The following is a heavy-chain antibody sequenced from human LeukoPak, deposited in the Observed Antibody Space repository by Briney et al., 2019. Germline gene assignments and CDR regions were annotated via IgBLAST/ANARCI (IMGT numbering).Heavy chain of an antibody. Sequence: GGSLRLSCAASGFTFSSYAMSWVRQAPGKGLEWVSAISGSGGSTYYADSVKGRFTISRDNSKNTLYLQMNSLRAEDTAVYYCASGYSSSWYPGSGFDYWGQGTLVTVSS. V-gene: IGHV3-23*01. CDR2: ISGSGGST. CDR3: ASGYSSSWYPGSGFDY. J-gene: IGHJ4*02. D-gene: IGHD6-13*01. CDR1: GFTFSSYA.